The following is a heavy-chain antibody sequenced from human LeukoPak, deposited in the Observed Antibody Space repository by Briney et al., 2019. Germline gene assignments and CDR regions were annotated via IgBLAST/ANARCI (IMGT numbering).Heavy chain of an antibody. Sequence: SETLSLTCTVSGGSISSSSYYWGWIRQPPGKGLEWIGSIYHSGSTNYNPSLKSRVTISVDKSKNQFSLKLSSVTAADTAVYYCATEGGTVTTLYPMLFDIWGQGTMVTVSS. V-gene: IGHV4-39*07. CDR1: GGSISSSSYY. CDR3: ATEGGTVTTLYPMLFDI. CDR2: IYHSGST. J-gene: IGHJ3*02. D-gene: IGHD4-17*01.